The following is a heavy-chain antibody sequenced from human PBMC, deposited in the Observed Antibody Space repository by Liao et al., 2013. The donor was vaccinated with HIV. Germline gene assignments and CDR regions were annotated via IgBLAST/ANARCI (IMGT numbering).Heavy chain of an antibody. J-gene: IGHJ3*02. CDR1: GGSFSGYY. Sequence: QVQLQQWGAGLLKPSETLSLTCAVYGGSFSGYYWSWIRQPPGKGLEWIGEINHSGSTNYNPSLKSRVTISVDTSKNQFSLKLSSVTAADTAVYYCARGRLSTYYYDSSGYYPALRLSPVGFDIWGQGTMVTVSS. CDR2: INHSGST. CDR3: ARGRLSTYYYDSSGYYPALRLSPVGFDI. D-gene: IGHD3-22*01. V-gene: IGHV4-34*01.